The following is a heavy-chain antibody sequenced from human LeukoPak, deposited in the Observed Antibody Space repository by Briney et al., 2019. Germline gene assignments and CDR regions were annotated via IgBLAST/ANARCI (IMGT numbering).Heavy chain of an antibody. V-gene: IGHV3-23*01. CDR1: GFILRNYA. Sequence: GGSLRLSRAASGFILRNYAMTRVRQAPGKGLEWVLGISGGGGTTNYADSVKGRFTISRDNSKNTVFLQMNSLRAEDTAIYYCAKGIHLSLSENDYWGQGTLVTVSS. J-gene: IGHJ4*02. D-gene: IGHD5-18*01. CDR2: ISGGGGTT. CDR3: AKGIHLSLSENDY.